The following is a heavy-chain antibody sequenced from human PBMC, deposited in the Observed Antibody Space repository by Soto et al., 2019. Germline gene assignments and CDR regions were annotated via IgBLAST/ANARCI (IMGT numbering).Heavy chain of an antibody. D-gene: IGHD1-26*01. CDR2: VWYDGSNK. J-gene: IGHJ4*02. CDR1: GFSFSSYG. CDR3: ARAGSYSGSYFIPFLARPDY. Sequence: PCGCLRLCCAASGFSFSSYGMHWVRQAPGKGLEWVAVVWYDGSNKYYADSVKGRFTISRDNSKNTLYLQMNSLRAEDTAVYYCARAGSYSGSYFIPFLARPDYWGQGTLVNVSS. V-gene: IGHV3-33*01.